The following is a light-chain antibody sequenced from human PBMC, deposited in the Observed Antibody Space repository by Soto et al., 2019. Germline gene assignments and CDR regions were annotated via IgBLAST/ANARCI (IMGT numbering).Light chain of an antibody. Sequence: EMVMTQSPATLSVSPGERATLSCRASQSVSSNLAWYQQKPCQVPRLLIYGASTRATAIPARFSGSGSGTEFTLTISSLASEDFAVYYCHQYNNWPLTFGGGTKVEIK. CDR2: GAS. V-gene: IGKV3-15*01. CDR1: QSVSSN. CDR3: HQYNNWPLT. J-gene: IGKJ4*01.